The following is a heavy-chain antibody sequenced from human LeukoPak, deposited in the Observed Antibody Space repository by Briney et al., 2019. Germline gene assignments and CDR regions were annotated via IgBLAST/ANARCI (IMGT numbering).Heavy chain of an antibody. J-gene: IGHJ6*02. CDR1: GYSFTSYW. Sequence: GESLKISRKGSGYSFTSYWIGWVRQMPGKGLEWMGIIYPGDSDTRYSPSFQGQVTISADKSISTAYLQWSSLKASDTAMYYCARCRGAVAGRNYYYGMDVWGQGTTVTVSS. V-gene: IGHV5-51*01. CDR3: ARCRGAVAGRNYYYGMDV. CDR2: IYPGDSDT. D-gene: IGHD6-19*01.